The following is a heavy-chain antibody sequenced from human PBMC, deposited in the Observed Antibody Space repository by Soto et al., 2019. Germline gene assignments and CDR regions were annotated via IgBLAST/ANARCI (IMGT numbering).Heavy chain of an antibody. D-gene: IGHD2-15*01. CDR1: GFTFSSYV. Sequence: PGGSLRLSCAASGFTFSSYVMSWVRQAPGKGLEWVSAITGNGGTTNYADSVKGRFTISRDNSKNTLYLQMNSLRVEDTAVYYCAPQPYKKKHRFLSGRSPHYFYTTDVWGQGTTVTVSS. V-gene: IGHV3-23*01. CDR2: ITGNGGTT. J-gene: IGHJ6*02. CDR3: APQPYKKKHRFLSGRSPHYFYTTDV.